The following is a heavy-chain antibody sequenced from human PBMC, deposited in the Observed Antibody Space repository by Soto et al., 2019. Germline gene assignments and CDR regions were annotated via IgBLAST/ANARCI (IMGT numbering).Heavy chain of an antibody. Sequence: VQLVESGGGVVQPGRSLRLSCAASGFTFSSYWMSWVRQAPGKGLEWVANIKQDGSEKYYVDSVKGRFTISRDNAKNSLYLQMNSLRAEDTAVYYCARDHPNYYDSSGYYSTEAFDIWGQGTMVTVSS. CDR1: GFTFSSYW. V-gene: IGHV3-7*01. J-gene: IGHJ3*02. CDR2: IKQDGSEK. CDR3: ARDHPNYYDSSGYYSTEAFDI. D-gene: IGHD3-22*01.